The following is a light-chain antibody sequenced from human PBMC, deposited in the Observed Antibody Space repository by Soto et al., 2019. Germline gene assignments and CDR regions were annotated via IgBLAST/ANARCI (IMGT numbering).Light chain of an antibody. J-gene: IGLJ1*01. Sequence: QSALTQPRSVSGSHGQSVTISCTGTSSDVGGYNYVSWYQQHPGKATKLMIYDVSKRPSGVPDRFSGSKSGNTAALTISGLQAEDEADYYCCSYAGRYYVFGTGPKLTVL. CDR2: DVS. CDR1: SSDVGGYNY. CDR3: CSYAGRYYV. V-gene: IGLV2-11*01.